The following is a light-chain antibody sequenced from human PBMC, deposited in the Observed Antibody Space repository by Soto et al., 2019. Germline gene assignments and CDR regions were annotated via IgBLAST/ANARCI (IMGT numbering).Light chain of an antibody. Sequence: QSALTQPASVSASPGQSITISCTGSDSHVGSYDLVSWYQQHPDKVPKLLIYEVTKRPSGVSNRFSGSKSDNTASLTISWLQAEDEADYYCSSYAGTSHYVFGTGTKVTVL. J-gene: IGLJ1*01. CDR3: SSYAGTSHYV. CDR1: DSHVGSYDL. CDR2: EVT. V-gene: IGLV2-23*02.